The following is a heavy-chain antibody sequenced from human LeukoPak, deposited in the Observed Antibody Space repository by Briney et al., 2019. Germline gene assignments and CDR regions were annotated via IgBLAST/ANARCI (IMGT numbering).Heavy chain of an antibody. V-gene: IGHV3-48*01. CDR3: ASTRYCSSTSCYFREYFQH. CDR1: GFTFNIYN. D-gene: IGHD2-2*01. Sequence: GGSLRLSCAASGFTFNIYNMNWVRQAPGKGLEWVSYISSSSSTIYYADSVKGRFTISRDNAKNSLYLQMNSLRAEDTAVYYCASTRYCSSTSCYFREYFQHWGQGTLVTVSS. CDR2: ISSSSSTI. J-gene: IGHJ1*01.